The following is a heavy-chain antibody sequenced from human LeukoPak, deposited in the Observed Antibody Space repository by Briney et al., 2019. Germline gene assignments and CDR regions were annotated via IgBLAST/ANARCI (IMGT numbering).Heavy chain of an antibody. CDR1: GGSISSSSYY. CDR3: ARGWGSGAMDV. CDR2: IYYSGST. Sequence: PSETLSLTCTVSGGSISSSSYYWGWIRQPPGKGLEWIGSIYYSGSTYYNPSLKSRVTISVDTSKNQFSLKLSSVTAADTAVYYCARGWGSGAMDVRGKGTTVTVSS. D-gene: IGHD3-10*01. J-gene: IGHJ6*03. V-gene: IGHV4-39*07.